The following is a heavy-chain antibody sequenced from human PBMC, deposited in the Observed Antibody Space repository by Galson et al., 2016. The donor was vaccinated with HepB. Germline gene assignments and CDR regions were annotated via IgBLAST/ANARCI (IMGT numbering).Heavy chain of an antibody. Sequence: SVKVSCKASGYKFHNYGITWVRQAAGQGLEWMGWINAHNGDTKYAQKIQGRVTMTTDTSTSTAYMELQSLRSDDTAVYYCARDRHDFWSAYFPEDPYEYNYGMDVWGQGTTVTVSS. J-gene: IGHJ6*02. CDR2: INAHNGDT. D-gene: IGHD3-3*01. CDR3: ARDRHDFWSAYFPEDPYEYNYGMDV. CDR1: GYKFHNYG. V-gene: IGHV1-18*04.